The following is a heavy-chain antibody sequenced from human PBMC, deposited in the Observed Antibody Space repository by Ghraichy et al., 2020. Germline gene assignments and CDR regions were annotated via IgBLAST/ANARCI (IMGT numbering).Heavy chain of an antibody. CDR1: GFTFSRIG. CDR3: VKDDPVLYF. Sequence: GESLKISCETSGFTFSRIGMHWVRQAPGKGLEWLTFIRDDGSDKYYADSVEGRFTVSRDDSQSTVYLHMNSLRLEDTAIYYCVKDDPVLYFWGQGTLVTVSS. V-gene: IGHV3-30*02. J-gene: IGHJ4*02. CDR2: IRDDGSDK. D-gene: IGHD2/OR15-2a*01.